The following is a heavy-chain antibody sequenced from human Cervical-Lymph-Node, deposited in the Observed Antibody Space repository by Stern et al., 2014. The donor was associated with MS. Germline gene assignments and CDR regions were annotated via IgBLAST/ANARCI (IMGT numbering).Heavy chain of an antibody. V-gene: IGHV4-59*01. J-gene: IGHJ6*02. CDR2: VYYSGNT. CDR3: ARVGQWRTPSNFYYYYGLDV. CDR1: GGSINGYY. D-gene: IGHD1-1*01. Sequence: VQLVESGPGLVKPSETLSLTCTVSGGSINGYYWNWIRQPPGKGLEWIGYVYYSGNTNYSPSLKGRVTMSVDTSNNQFSLKLSSVTAADTAVYYCARVGQWRTPSNFYYYYGLDVWGQGTTVTVSS.